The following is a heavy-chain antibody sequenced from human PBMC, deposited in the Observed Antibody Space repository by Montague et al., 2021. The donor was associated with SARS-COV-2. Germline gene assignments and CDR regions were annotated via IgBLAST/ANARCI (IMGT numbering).Heavy chain of an antibody. CDR1: GGSISSSSYY. V-gene: IGHV4-39*01. D-gene: IGHD3-3*01. CDR3: ARQPTRGITIFGVVTDYGMDV. J-gene: IGHJ6*02. Sequence: SETLSLTCTVSGGSISSSSYYWGWIRQPPGKGLEWIGYIYYSGSTYYNPSLKSRITIFVETSKNQFSLKLSSVTAADTAVYYCARQPTRGITIFGVVTDYGMDVWDQGTTVTVSS. CDR2: IYYSGST.